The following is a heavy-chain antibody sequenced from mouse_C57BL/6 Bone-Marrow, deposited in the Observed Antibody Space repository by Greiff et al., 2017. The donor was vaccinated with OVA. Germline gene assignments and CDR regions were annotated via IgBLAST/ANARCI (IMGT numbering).Heavy chain of an antibody. CDR3: TGNYYGSYAMDY. CDR1: GFNIKDDY. CDR2: IDPENGDT. V-gene: IGHV14-4*01. Sequence: EVKLMESGAELVRPGASVKLSCTASGFNIKDDYMHWVKQRPEQGLEWIGWIDPENGDTEYASKFQGKATITADTSSNTAYLQLSSLTSEDTAVYYCTGNYYGSYAMDYWGQGTSVTVSS. D-gene: IGHD1-1*01. J-gene: IGHJ4*01.